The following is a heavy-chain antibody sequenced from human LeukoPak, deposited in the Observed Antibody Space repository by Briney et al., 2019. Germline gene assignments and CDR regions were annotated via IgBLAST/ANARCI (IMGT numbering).Heavy chain of an antibody. Sequence: GGSLRLSCAASGFTFSSYAMSWVRQAPGKGLEWVSAISGSGGSTYYADSVKGRFTISRDNSKNTLYLQVNSLRAEDTAVYYCAKDLGYCSSTSCFLDYWGQGTLVTVSS. CDR2: ISGSGGST. CDR1: GFTFSSYA. CDR3: AKDLGYCSSTSCFLDY. D-gene: IGHD2-2*01. J-gene: IGHJ4*02. V-gene: IGHV3-23*01.